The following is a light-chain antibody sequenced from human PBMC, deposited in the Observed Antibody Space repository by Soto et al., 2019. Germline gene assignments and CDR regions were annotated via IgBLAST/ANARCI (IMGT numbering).Light chain of an antibody. V-gene: IGKV3-20*01. J-gene: IGKJ1*01. CDR2: GAS. Sequence: EIVLTQSPGTLSLSPGERATLSCRASQSVSSSHLAWYQQKPGQAPRLLIYGASSRATGIPDRFSGSGSGTDFTLTISRLEPEDFAVYYCHQYVSWTFGQGTKVDIK. CDR1: QSVSSSH. CDR3: HQYVSWT.